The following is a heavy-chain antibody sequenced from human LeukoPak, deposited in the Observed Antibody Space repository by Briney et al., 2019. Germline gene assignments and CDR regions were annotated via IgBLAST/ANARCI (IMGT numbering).Heavy chain of an antibody. V-gene: IGHV3-53*01. CDR3: ASMVAASYFDY. Sequence: PGGSLRLSCAASGFTVSSNYMSWVRQAPGKGLEWVSVIYNSGSTYYADSVKGRFTISRDNSKSTLYLQMNGLRAEDTAVYYCASMVAASYFDYWGQGTLVTVSS. CDR1: GFTVSSNY. D-gene: IGHD2-15*01. J-gene: IGHJ4*02. CDR2: IYNSGST.